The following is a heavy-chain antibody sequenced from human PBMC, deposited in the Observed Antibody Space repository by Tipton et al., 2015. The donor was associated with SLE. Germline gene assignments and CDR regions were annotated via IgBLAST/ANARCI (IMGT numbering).Heavy chain of an antibody. D-gene: IGHD1-26*01. CDR2: IYYSGST. J-gene: IGHJ4*02. V-gene: IGHV4-31*03. Sequence: TLSLTCTVSGGSVSSSSKYWTWIHQHPGKGLEWIGYIYYSGSTYYNPSLKSRATISIDTPKKQFSLKLTSMTAADTAVYFCARDAVGTDYFDFWGQGILVTVSS. CDR1: GGSVSSSSKY. CDR3: ARDAVGTDYFDF.